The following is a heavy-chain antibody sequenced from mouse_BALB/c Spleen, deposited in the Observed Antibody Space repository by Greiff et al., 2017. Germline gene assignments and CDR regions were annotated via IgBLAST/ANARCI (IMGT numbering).Heavy chain of an antibody. V-gene: IGHV1-80*01. J-gene: IGHJ2*01. CDR3: ARGGLLLRSLDY. CDR2: IYPGDGDT. CDR1: GYAFSSYW. D-gene: IGHD1-1*01. Sequence: QVQLKESGAELVRPGSSVKISCKASGYAFSSYWMNWVKQRPGQGLEWIGQIYPGDGDTNYNGKFKGKATLTADKSSSTAYMQLSSLTSEDSAVYFCARGGLLLRSLDYWGQGTTLTVSS.